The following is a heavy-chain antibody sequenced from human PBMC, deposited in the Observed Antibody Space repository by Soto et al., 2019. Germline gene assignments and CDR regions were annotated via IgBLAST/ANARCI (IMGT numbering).Heavy chain of an antibody. V-gene: IGHV3-23*01. Sequence: EMQLLESGGGLVQPGGSLRLSCAVSGLTFSDYAMSWVRQVPGKGLEWVSVISSSGYPEYADSVKGRFTISRDNSKNTVYLQMNSLRVDDTALYYCAKVAGTYVGGMDVWGQGTTVTVSS. CDR3: AKVAGTYVGGMDV. D-gene: IGHD6-13*01. J-gene: IGHJ6*02. CDR2: ISSSGYP. CDR1: GLTFSDYA.